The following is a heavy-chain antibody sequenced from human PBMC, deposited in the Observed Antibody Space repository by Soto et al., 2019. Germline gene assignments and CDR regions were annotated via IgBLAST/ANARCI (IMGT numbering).Heavy chain of an antibody. D-gene: IGHD1-26*01. Sequence: LRLSCAASGFTFSSYAMSWVRQAPGKGLEWVSAISGSGGSTYYADSVKGRFTISRDNSKNTLYLQMNSLRAEDTAVYYCAKVSERGIVGATAAFDIWGQGTMVTVSS. V-gene: IGHV3-23*01. CDR1: GFTFSSYA. J-gene: IGHJ3*02. CDR3: AKVSERGIVGATAAFDI. CDR2: ISGSGGST.